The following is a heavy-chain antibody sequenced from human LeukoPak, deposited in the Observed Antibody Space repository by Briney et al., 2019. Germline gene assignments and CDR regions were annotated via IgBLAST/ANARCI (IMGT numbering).Heavy chain of an antibody. J-gene: IGHJ4*02. CDR3: AKDTVVTTPGDYFDY. Sequence: GGSLRLSCAASGFTFSSYAMSWVRQAPGKGLEWVSAISGSGGSTYYADSVKGRFTISRDNSKNTLYLQMNSLRAEDTAVYYCAKDTVVTTPGDYFDYWGQGTWSPSPQ. CDR1: GFTFSSYA. V-gene: IGHV3-23*01. D-gene: IGHD4-23*01. CDR2: ISGSGGST.